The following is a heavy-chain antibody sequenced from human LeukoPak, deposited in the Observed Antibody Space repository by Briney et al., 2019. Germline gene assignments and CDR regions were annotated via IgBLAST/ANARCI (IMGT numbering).Heavy chain of an antibody. J-gene: IGHJ4*02. CDR3: ARHSDGSSSSYFGY. D-gene: IGHD6-6*01. Sequence: GESLQISCKGSGYSFTTYWIGWVRQMPGKGLEWMGIIYPGDSDTTYSPSFQGQVTISADRSISTAYLQWSSLKASDTAMYYCARHSDGSSSSYFGYWGQGTLVTVSS. CDR1: GYSFTTYW. V-gene: IGHV5-51*01. CDR2: IYPGDSDT.